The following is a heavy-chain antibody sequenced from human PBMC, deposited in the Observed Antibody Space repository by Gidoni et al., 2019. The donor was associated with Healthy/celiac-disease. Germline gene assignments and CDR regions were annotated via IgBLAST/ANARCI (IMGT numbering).Heavy chain of an antibody. Sequence: QLQLQESGPGLVKPSETRSLTGTGSGGSISSSSYYWGWIRQPPGKGLEWIGSIYYSGSTYYHPSLQSRVTISVDTSKTLFSLQLSSVTAADTAVYYCARREIFGNFDYWGQGTLVTVSS. CDR3: ARREIFGNFDY. CDR1: GGSISSSSYY. J-gene: IGHJ4*02. D-gene: IGHD3-3*01. V-gene: IGHV4-39*01. CDR2: IYYSGST.